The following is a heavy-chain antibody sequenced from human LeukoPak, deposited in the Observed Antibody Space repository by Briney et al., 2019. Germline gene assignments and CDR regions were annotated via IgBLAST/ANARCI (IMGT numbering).Heavy chain of an antibody. CDR2: ISYDGSNK. CDR1: GFTFSSYG. CDR3: AKGGIAAAGADFDD. D-gene: IGHD6-13*01. V-gene: IGHV3-30*18. J-gene: IGHJ4*02. Sequence: PGGSLRLSCAASGFTFSSYGMHWVRQAPGKGLEWVAVISYDGSNKYYADSVKGRFTISRDNSKNTLYLQMNSLRAEDTAVYYCAKGGIAAAGADFDDWGQGTLVTVSS.